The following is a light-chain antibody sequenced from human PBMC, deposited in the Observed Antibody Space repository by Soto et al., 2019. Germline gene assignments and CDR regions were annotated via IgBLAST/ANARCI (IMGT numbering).Light chain of an antibody. V-gene: IGLV1-47*01. J-gene: IGLJ2*01. CDR1: SSNIGSNY. CDR3: AGWDDSLSGPV. Sequence: QSVLTQPPSASGTPGQRVTISCSGSSSNIGSNYLDWYQQLPGTAPKLLIYRDNHRPSGGTDRFSGCKYGTSASLATSALRPEDEDDYYCAGWDDSLSGPVFGGGTKLTVL. CDR2: RDN.